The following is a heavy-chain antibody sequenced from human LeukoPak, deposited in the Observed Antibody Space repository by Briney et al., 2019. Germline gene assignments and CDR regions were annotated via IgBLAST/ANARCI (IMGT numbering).Heavy chain of an antibody. V-gene: IGHV3-30*02. J-gene: IGHJ4*02. CDR2: IRYDGSNK. D-gene: IGHD2-2*01. CDR3: ARIYCSSISCHFDY. Sequence: GGSLRLSCAASGFTFSSYGMHWVRQAPGKGLEWVAFIRYDGSNKYYADSVKGRFTISRDDAKSSLYLQMNSLRAEDTAVYYCARIYCSSISCHFDYWGQGTLVTVSS. CDR1: GFTFSSYG.